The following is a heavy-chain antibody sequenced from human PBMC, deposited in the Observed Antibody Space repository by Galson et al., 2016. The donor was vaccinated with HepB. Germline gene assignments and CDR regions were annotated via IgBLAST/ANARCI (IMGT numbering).Heavy chain of an antibody. CDR1: GDSVSSNGAT. D-gene: IGHD2-21*01. J-gene: IGHJ6*02. Sequence: CAISGDSVSSNGATRNWVRQSPSRGLECLGGTSHRPKWGNAFAVSVKSRMTVNPDTSENQFSLQVNYVTPEDTAIYYCARVGIVCYGMDVWGHGTTVIVSS. CDR2: TSHRPKWGN. V-gene: IGHV6-1*01. CDR3: ARVGIVCYGMDV.